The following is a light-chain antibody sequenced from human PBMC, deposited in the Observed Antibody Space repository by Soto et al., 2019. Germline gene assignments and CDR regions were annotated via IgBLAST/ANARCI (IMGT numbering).Light chain of an antibody. V-gene: IGKV1-39*01. J-gene: IGKJ5*01. Sequence: DIHMTQSPSSLSASLGDRVTITFRASQSISIYLNWYQLKPGKAPNLLMYGASYLKSGVPSRFSGSGSGTDFTLTISSLQPEDFAIYYCQQTYTTPEITFGQGTRLEI. CDR3: QQTYTTPEIT. CDR2: GAS. CDR1: QSISIY.